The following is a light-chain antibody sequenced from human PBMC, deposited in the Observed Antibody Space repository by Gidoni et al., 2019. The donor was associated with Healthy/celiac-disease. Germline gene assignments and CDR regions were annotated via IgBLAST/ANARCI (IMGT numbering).Light chain of an antibody. CDR1: QSVLYISNNKNY. V-gene: IGKV4-1*01. CDR2: WAS. Sequence: DIVMTQSPDSLAVSLGERATINGKSSQSVLYISNNKNYLAWYQQKPGQPPKLLIYWASTRESGVPDRFSGSGSGTDFTLTISSLHAEDVAVYYCQQYYSTLYTFGQGTKLEIK. J-gene: IGKJ2*01. CDR3: QQYYSTLYT.